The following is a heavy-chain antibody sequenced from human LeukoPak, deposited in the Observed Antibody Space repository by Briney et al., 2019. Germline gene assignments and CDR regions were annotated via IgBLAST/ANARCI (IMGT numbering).Heavy chain of an antibody. CDR2: ISAYNGNT. CDR1: GYTFTSYG. D-gene: IGHD2-15*01. J-gene: IGHJ4*02. Sequence: ASVKVSCKASGYTFTSYGISWVRQAPGQGLEWMGWISAYNGNTNYAQKLQGRVTITADESTSTAYMELNSLRSEDTAVYYCARGPSGGPRGDWGQGTLVTVSS. V-gene: IGHV1-18*01. CDR3: ARGPSGGPRGD.